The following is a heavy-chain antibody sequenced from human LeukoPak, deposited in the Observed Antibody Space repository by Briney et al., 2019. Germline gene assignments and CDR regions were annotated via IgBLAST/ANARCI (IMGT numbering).Heavy chain of an antibody. Sequence: GESLKISCKGSGYIFTSYWISWVRQMPGKGLEWMGIIYPGDSDTRYSPSFEDDVTISADKSISTAYLQWSSLKASDTAMYYCARRDRSSWYGDFDYWGQGTLVTVSS. V-gene: IGHV5-51*01. CDR3: ARRDRSSWYGDFDY. CDR2: IYPGDSDT. CDR1: GYIFTSYW. D-gene: IGHD6-13*01. J-gene: IGHJ4*02.